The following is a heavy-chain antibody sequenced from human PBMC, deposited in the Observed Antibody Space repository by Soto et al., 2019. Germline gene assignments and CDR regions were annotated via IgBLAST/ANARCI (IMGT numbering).Heavy chain of an antibody. CDR3: ARDQTVAGPTTCDD. CDR1: GFTFSGYC. CDR2: ISSDGSII. V-gene: IGHV3-74*03. Sequence: XGALRLSCAASGFTFSGYCMHWVRQVPGKGLGWVSRISSDGSIITYADAVKGRFTISRDNAKNTLYLQMNSLRAEDTAVYYCARDQTVAGPTTCDDWGQGTLVTVSS. D-gene: IGHD6-19*01. J-gene: IGHJ4*01.